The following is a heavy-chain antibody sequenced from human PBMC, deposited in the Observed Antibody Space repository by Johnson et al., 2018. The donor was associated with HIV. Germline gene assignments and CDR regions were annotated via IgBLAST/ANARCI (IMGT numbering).Heavy chain of an antibody. CDR1: GFTLNDYA. D-gene: IGHD3-10*01. J-gene: IGHJ3*02. Sequence: VQLVESGGGSEQPGRSLRLSCAASGFTLNDYAIHWVRQAPGKGLEWVSSISWNSGSLGDADSVKGRFTISRDNSKNTLFLQMNSLRAEDTAVYYCAREIIFRGAFDIWGQGTMVTVSS. CDR3: AREIIFRGAFDI. CDR2: ISWNSGSL. V-gene: IGHV3-9*01.